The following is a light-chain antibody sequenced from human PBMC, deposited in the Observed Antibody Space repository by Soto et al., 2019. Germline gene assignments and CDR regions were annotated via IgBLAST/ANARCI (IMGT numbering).Light chain of an antibody. J-gene: IGKJ3*01. CDR1: QRISNW. CDR2: RAS. V-gene: IGKV1-5*03. Sequence: DIQMTQSPSTLSASVGDRVSITCRASQRISNWLAWYQQKPGKAPKLLIYRASSLESGLPSRFSGSGSGTEFTLTVSSLQPEDFATYYCQHYNTYPTFGPGTKVDIK. CDR3: QHYNTYPT.